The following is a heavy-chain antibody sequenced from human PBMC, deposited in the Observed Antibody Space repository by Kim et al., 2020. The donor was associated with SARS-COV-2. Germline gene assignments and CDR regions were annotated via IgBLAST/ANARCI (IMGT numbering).Heavy chain of an antibody. V-gene: IGHV5-51*01. CDR3: ARQGFDSSGYYLIDY. CDR2: IYPGDSDT. Sequence: GESLKISCKGSGYSFTSYWIGWVRQMPGKGLEWMGIIYPGDSDTRYSPSFQGQVTISADKSISTAYLQWSSLKASDTAMYYCARQGFDSSGYYLIDYWGQGTLVTVSS. CDR1: GYSFTSYW. D-gene: IGHD3-22*01. J-gene: IGHJ4*02.